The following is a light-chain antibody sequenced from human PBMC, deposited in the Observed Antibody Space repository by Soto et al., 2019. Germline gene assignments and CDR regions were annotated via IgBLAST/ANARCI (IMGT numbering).Light chain of an antibody. CDR2: AAS. J-gene: IGKJ3*01. CDR1: QGISNY. CDR3: QKYNSAPLT. V-gene: IGKV1-27*01. Sequence: DIQMTQSPASLSASVGDRVTITCRASQGISNYLAWYQHKPGKDPKLLIYAASTLQSGIPSRFSGSGSGTDFTRTIISLQPEDVATYYCQKYNSAPLTFGPGTKVDIK.